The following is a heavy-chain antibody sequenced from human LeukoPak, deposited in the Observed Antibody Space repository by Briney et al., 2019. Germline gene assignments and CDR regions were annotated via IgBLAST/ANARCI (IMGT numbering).Heavy chain of an antibody. Sequence: ASVKVSCKASGYTFTTYAISWLRQAPGQGLEWMGWMNPNSGGTKYAQTFQGRVTLTRDASISTAYLELSSLTSDDTAVYFCARQGSNSSGWYPVDDWGQGTLVTVSS. CDR3: ARQGSNSSGWYPVDD. D-gene: IGHD6-19*01. J-gene: IGHJ4*02. V-gene: IGHV1-2*02. CDR1: GYTFTTYA. CDR2: MNPNSGGT.